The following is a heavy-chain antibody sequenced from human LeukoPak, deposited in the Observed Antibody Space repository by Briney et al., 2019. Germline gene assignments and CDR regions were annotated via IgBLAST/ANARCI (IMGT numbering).Heavy chain of an antibody. J-gene: IGHJ6*03. Sequence: PSETLSLTCTVSGGSISSYYWSWIRQPPGKGLEWIGYIYYSGSTNYNPSLKSRVTISVDTSKNQFSLRLSPLTAADTAVYYCVRMRALVPYYYMDVWGKGTTVTISS. CDR1: GGSISSYY. V-gene: IGHV4-59*08. CDR3: VRMRALVPYYYMDV. CDR2: IYYSGST. D-gene: IGHD6-13*01.